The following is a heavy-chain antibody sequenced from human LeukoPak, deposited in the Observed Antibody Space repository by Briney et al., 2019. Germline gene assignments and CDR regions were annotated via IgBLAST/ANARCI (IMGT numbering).Heavy chain of an antibody. V-gene: IGHV3-53*01. CDR2: IYTSGTT. CDR3: ARDKPGFLEGDMDV. Sequence: PSGGSLRLSCAAPGFTFSTYAMSWVRQAPGQGLEWVSLIYTSGTTTYADSVKGRFTISRDPSKNTVYLQMNRLRVEDTAVYYCARDKPGFLEGDMDVWGIGTTVTVSS. D-gene: IGHD3-3*01. J-gene: IGHJ6*03. CDR1: GFTFSTYA.